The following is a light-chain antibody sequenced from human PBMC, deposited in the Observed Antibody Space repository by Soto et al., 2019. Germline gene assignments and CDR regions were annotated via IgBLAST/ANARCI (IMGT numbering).Light chain of an antibody. Sequence: AIQMTQSPSSLSASVGDRVTITCRASQGIRNDLGWYQQKPGKAPKLLIYAASSLQSGLPRRFSSSGSGTNSTPTISSLQPEDFATYYYVRDYNYPRTFGQGTKLEIK. J-gene: IGKJ2*01. CDR2: AAS. CDR1: QGIRND. V-gene: IGKV1-6*01. CDR3: VRDYNYPRT.